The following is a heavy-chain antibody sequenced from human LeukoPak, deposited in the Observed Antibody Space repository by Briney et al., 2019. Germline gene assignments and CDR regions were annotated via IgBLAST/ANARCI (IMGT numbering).Heavy chain of an antibody. V-gene: IGHV4-59*08. CDR1: GGSINTHY. CDR3: ARILVGAFDY. CDR2: LYYTGIT. J-gene: IGHJ4*02. Sequence: PSETLSLTCTVSGGSINTHYWSWIRQPPGKGLEWIGDLYYTGITSYNPFLKSRVTMSLDTSENRFSLKVRSVTAADTAVYYCARILVGAFDYWGQGTLVTVSS. D-gene: IGHD1-26*01.